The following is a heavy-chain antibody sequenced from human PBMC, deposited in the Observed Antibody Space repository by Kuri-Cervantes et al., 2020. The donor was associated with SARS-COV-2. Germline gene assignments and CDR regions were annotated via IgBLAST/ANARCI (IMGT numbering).Heavy chain of an antibody. J-gene: IGHJ3*02. D-gene: IGHD1/OR15-1a*01. V-gene: IGHV4-38-2*02. CDR3: ARLRQQSVAFDI. CDR2: IYHSGST. Sequence: ESLKISCTVSGYSISSGYYWGWIRQPPGKGLEWIGSIYHSGSTYYNPSLKSRVTLSVDTSKNQFSLKLSSVTAADTAVYYCARLRQQSVAFDIWGQGTMVTVSS. CDR1: GYSISSGYY.